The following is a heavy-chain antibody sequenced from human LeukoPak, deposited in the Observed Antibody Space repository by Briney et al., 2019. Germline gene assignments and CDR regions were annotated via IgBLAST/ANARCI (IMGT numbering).Heavy chain of an antibody. J-gene: IGHJ4*02. CDR2: IYPGDSDT. Sequence: GESLKISCKGSGYPFTSYWIGWVRQMPGKVLEWMGIIYPGDSDTRYSPSFQGQVTISAASSINTAYLQWTSLKASDTAMYYCARSSTIAVAEIYFDYWGQGTLVTVSS. CDR1: GYPFTSYW. D-gene: IGHD6-19*01. CDR3: ARSSTIAVAEIYFDY. V-gene: IGHV5-51*01.